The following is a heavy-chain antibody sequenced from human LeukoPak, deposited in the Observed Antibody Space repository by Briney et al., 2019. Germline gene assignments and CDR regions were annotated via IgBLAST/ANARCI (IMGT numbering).Heavy chain of an antibody. Sequence: SETLSLTCAVYGGSFSGYYWSWIRQPPGKGLEWIGEINHSRSTNYNPSLKSRVTISVDTSKNQFSLKLSSVTAADTAVYYCATLCSGGSCYGGTDYWGQGTLVTVSS. CDR2: INHSRST. D-gene: IGHD2-15*01. CDR1: GGSFSGYY. CDR3: ATLCSGGSCYGGTDY. J-gene: IGHJ4*02. V-gene: IGHV4-34*01.